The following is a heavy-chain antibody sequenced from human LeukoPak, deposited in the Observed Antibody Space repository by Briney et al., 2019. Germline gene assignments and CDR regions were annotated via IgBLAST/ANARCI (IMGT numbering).Heavy chain of an antibody. CDR1: GGSISSYY. J-gene: IGHJ1*01. CDR3: ARDRPLGTAAAATAYFHH. Sequence: SETLSLTCTVSGGSISSYYWSWIRQPPGKGLEWIGYIYYSGSTYYNPSLNSRVTISVDRSQNQFSLQLSSVTAADTAVYYCARDRPLGTAAAATAYFHHWGQGTLVTVSS. CDR2: IYYSGST. V-gene: IGHV4-59*12. D-gene: IGHD6-13*01.